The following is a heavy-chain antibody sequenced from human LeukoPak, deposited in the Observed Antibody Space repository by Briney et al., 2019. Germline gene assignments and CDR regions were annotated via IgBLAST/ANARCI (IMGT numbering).Heavy chain of an antibody. V-gene: IGHV1-2*02. CDR3: VRRGDGYKPFDY. CDR2: INPNSGGT. Sequence: ASVKVSCKASGYTFTGYYMHWVRQAPGQGLEWMGWINPNSGGTNYAQKFLGRVTMTRDTSISTAYMELSRLRSDDTAVYYCVRRGDGYKPFDYWGQGTLVTVSS. J-gene: IGHJ4*02. CDR1: GYTFTGYY. D-gene: IGHD5-24*01.